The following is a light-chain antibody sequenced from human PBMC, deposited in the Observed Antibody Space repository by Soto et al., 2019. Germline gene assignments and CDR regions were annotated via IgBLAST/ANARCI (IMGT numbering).Light chain of an antibody. Sequence: EIVMTQSPATFSVSPGDRANLSCRASHSVRSDLAWYQQKPGQSPRLLIFDASTRATGIPARFSGSGSGTEFTLTIRNLQSEDFAVYYCHQYNKWPPITFGQGTRLEIK. CDR3: HQYNKWPPIT. CDR2: DAS. J-gene: IGKJ5*01. CDR1: HSVRSD. V-gene: IGKV3-15*01.